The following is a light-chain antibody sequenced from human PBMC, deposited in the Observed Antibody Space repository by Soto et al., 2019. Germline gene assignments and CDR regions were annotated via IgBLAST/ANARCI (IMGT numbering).Light chain of an antibody. CDR1: QSISTY. CDR2: AAS. J-gene: IGKJ5*01. CDR3: QQYYSYPPT. V-gene: IGKV1-39*01. Sequence: DIQMTQSPSSLSAFVGDRVRITCRASQSISTYLHWYQQKPGKAPKLLIYAASSLQSGVPSRFTGSGSGTDLTITISCLQSEDFETYYCQQYYSYPPTFGQGTRLEIK.